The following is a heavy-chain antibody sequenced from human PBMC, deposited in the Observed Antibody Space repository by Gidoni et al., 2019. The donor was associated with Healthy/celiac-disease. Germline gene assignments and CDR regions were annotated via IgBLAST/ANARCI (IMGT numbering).Heavy chain of an antibody. Sequence: QLQLQESGPGLVQPSETLSLTCTVSGGSISSSSYYWGWIRQPPGKGLDWIGSIYYSRSTYYNPSLKSRVTISVDTSKNQFSLKLSSVTAADTAVYYCARLIIAAAGTGWFDPWGQGTLVTVSS. V-gene: IGHV4-39*01. J-gene: IGHJ5*02. CDR2: IYYSRST. CDR1: GGSISSSSYY. D-gene: IGHD6-13*01. CDR3: ARLIIAAAGTGWFDP.